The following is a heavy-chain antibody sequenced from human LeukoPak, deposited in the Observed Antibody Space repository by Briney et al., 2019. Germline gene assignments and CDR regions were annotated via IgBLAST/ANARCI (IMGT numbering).Heavy chain of an antibody. V-gene: IGHV4-59*08. CDR2: IYYSGST. CDR1: GGSISSYY. Sequence: SETLSHTCTVSGGSISSYYWSWIRQPPGKGLEWIGFIYYSGSTNYNPSLKSRVTISVDTSKNQFSLKLSSVTAADTAVYYCASQANYGDYDYFDYWGQGTLVTVSS. J-gene: IGHJ4*02. CDR3: ASQANYGDYDYFDY. D-gene: IGHD4-17*01.